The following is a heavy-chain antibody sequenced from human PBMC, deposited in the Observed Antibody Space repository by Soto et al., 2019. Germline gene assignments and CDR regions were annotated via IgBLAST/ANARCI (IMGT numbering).Heavy chain of an antibody. Sequence: GGSLSLSCAASGFTFNNYAMRWVRQAPGKGLEWVSAISGSGGRTYYTDSVKGRFTISRDKSKNTLYMQMNSLRAEDTAVYYCAKEGHLGGSINEQLYYFDYWGPGTVVTVSS. CDR2: ISGSGGRT. J-gene: IGHJ4*02. CDR1: GFTFNNYA. D-gene: IGHD5-12*01. CDR3: AKEGHLGGSINEQLYYFDY. V-gene: IGHV3-23*01.